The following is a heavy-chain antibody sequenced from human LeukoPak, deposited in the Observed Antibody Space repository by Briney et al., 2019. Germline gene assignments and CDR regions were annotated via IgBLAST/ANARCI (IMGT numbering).Heavy chain of an antibody. D-gene: IGHD3-9*01. CDR1: GFTLSDSF. V-gene: IGHV3-11*04. J-gene: IGHJ6*03. Sequence: GGSLRLSCAASGFTLSDSFMSWIRQAPGKGLEWVSYISSGGNTIYYADSVKGQFTIPRDNAKNSLHLQMNSLRDEDTAVYYCARQRLGRYYMDVWGKGTTVTVSS. CDR3: ARQRLGRYYMDV. CDR2: ISSGGNTI.